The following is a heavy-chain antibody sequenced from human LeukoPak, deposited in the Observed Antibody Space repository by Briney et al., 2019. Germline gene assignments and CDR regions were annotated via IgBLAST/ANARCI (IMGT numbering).Heavy chain of an antibody. CDR2: IYYSGST. Sequence: PSETLSLTCTVSGGSISSYYWSWIRQPPGKGLEWIGYIYYSGSTNYNPSLKSRVTISVDTSKNQFSLKLSSVTAADTAVYYCARHGDGMVRGVFPYYYYGMDVWGQGTTVTVSS. CDR1: GGSISSYY. D-gene: IGHD3-10*01. J-gene: IGHJ6*02. CDR3: ARHGDGMVRGVFPYYYYGMDV. V-gene: IGHV4-59*08.